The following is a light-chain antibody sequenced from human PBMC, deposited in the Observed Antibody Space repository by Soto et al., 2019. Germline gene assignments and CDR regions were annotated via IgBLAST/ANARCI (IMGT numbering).Light chain of an antibody. CDR1: SSNIGSNY. CDR2: RNN. Sequence: QSVLTQPPSASGTPGQRVTLSCSGSSSNIGSNYVYWYQQLPGTAPKLLIYRNNQRPSGVPDRFSGSKSGTSASLAISGLRSEDEDDYYCAAWDDRLSALYVFGTGTKVTFL. J-gene: IGLJ1*01. V-gene: IGLV1-47*01. CDR3: AAWDDRLSALYV.